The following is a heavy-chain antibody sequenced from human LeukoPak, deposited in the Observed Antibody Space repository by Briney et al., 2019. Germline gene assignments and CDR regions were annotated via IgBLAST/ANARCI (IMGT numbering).Heavy chain of an antibody. Sequence: PSETLSLTCTVSGGSISSSSYYWSWIRQPAGKGLEWIGRIYTSGSTNYNPSLKSRVTMSVDTSKNQFSLKLSSVTAADTAVYYCARGLVYYGSGPESYFDYWGQGTLVTVSS. J-gene: IGHJ4*02. D-gene: IGHD3-10*01. CDR2: IYTSGST. CDR3: ARGLVYYGSGPESYFDY. CDR1: GGSISSSSYY. V-gene: IGHV4-61*02.